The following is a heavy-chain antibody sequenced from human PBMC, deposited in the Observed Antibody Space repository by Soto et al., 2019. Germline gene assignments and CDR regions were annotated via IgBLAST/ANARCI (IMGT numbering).Heavy chain of an antibody. Sequence: PSETLSLTCTVSGGSISSCDCSWIRKHPGKGLEWIGYIYYSGSTYYNPSLKSRVTISVDTSKNQFSLKLSSVTAADTAVYYCARGKARVVPAAINDAFDIWGQGTMVTVSS. V-gene: IGHV4-59*12. J-gene: IGHJ3*02. CDR1: GGSISSCD. D-gene: IGHD2-2*01. CDR3: ARGKARVVPAAINDAFDI. CDR2: IYYSGST.